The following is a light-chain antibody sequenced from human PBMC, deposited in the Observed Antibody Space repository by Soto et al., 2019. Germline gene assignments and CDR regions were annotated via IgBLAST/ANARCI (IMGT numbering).Light chain of an antibody. CDR3: SSYTSSSTLPYV. CDR1: SSDVGGYNY. V-gene: IGLV2-14*01. CDR2: EVS. J-gene: IGLJ1*01. Sequence: QSALTQPASVSGSPGQSITISCTGTSSDVGGYNYVSWYQQHPGKAPKLMIYEVSNRPSGVSNRFPGSKSGNTASLTISGLQAEDEADYYCSSYTSSSTLPYVFGTGTKLTVL.